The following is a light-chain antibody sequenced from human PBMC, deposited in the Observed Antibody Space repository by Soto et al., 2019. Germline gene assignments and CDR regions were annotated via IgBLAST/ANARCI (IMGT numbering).Light chain of an antibody. CDR2: AAS. CDR1: HSINTY. CDR3: QQSYSTPPWT. J-gene: IGKJ1*01. Sequence: DIQMTQSPSSLSASVGDRVTITCRASHSINTYLNWYQKTPGKAPKLLIYAASTLQSGVPSRFSGSGSGTDFTLTISSLQPEDFATYYCQQSYSTPPWTFGQGTKVEIK. V-gene: IGKV1-39*01.